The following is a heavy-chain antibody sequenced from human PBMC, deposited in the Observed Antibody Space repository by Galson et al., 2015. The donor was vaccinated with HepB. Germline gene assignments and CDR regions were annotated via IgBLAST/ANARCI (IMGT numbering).Heavy chain of an antibody. CDR1: GFTFSNYG. CDR3: AKDRGSLMIAGSDYFDY. J-gene: IGHJ4*02. CDR2: ISSDGSKK. Sequence: SLRLSCAASGFTFSNYGMHWVRQAPGKGLEWVAVISSDGSKKVYVDSVRGRFTISRDNSKNTLYLQMNSLRAEDTAVYYCAKDRGSLMIAGSDYFDYWGQGSLVTVSS. D-gene: IGHD3-22*01. V-gene: IGHV3-30*18.